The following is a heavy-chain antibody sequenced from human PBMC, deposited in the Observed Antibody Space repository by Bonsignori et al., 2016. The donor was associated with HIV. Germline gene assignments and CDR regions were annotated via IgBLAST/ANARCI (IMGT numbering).Heavy chain of an antibody. V-gene: IGHV3-23*01. J-gene: IGHJ1*01. D-gene: IGHD5-24*01. CDR3: AKGGAPPGLEIEHFQQ. CDR2: SSGSGRST. Sequence: WIRQPPGKGLEWVSASSGSGRSTYYAASTEGRFTISRDNSKNTLYLEMNSLRAGDTAVYYCAKGGAPPGLEIEHFQQWGQGTLVTVSS.